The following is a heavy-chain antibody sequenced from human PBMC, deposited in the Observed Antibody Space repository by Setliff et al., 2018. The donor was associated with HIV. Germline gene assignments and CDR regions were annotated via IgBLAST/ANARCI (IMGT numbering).Heavy chain of an antibody. CDR2: ISAYNGST. Sequence: ASVKVSCKASGYTFTSYGISWVRQAPGQGLEWMGWISAYNGSTNYAQKLQGRVTMTTDTSTSTAYMELRSLRSDDTAVYYCARVPGSVVVVAAYYYFDYWGQGTLVTVSS. CDR1: GYTFTSYG. V-gene: IGHV1-18*01. J-gene: IGHJ4*02. D-gene: IGHD2-15*01. CDR3: ARVPGSVVVVAAYYYFDY.